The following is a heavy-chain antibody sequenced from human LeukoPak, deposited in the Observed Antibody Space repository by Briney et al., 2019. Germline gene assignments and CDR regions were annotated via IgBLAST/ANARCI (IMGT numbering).Heavy chain of an antibody. D-gene: IGHD6-13*01. J-gene: IGHJ4*02. Sequence: SETLSLTCTVSGYSISSGYYWGWIRQPPGKVLQWIGGIYHSRSNYYNPSLQSRFNISVDTSKSHFSLKLNSVTAADTAVYYCARDHSSSSEDYWGPGTLVTVSS. CDR3: ARDHSSSSEDY. CDR2: IYHSRSN. CDR1: GYSISSGYY. V-gene: IGHV4-38-2*02.